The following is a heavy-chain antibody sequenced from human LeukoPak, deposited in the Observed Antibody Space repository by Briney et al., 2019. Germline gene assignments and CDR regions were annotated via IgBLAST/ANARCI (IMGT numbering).Heavy chain of an antibody. V-gene: IGHV4-4*07. CDR3: ARDPAVAGLYNWFDP. CDR2: TYTNWGT. CDR1: GGSISSYY. Sequence: SETLSLTCTVSGGSISSYYWSWIRQPAGKGLEWIGRTYTNWGTNYNPSLKSRVTMSVDTSKNQVSLKLTSVTAADTAVYYCARDPAVAGLYNWFDPWGQGTLVTVSS. J-gene: IGHJ5*02. D-gene: IGHD6-19*01.